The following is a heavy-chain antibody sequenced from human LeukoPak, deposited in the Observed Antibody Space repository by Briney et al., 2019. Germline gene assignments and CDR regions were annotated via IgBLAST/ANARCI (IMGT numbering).Heavy chain of an antibody. V-gene: IGHV4-59*01. CDR2: IYYSGSTDYNPSL. CDR1: GGSISSYK. CDR3: AGQPYSISWGNWFDP. D-gene: IGHD6-13*01. Sequence: SETLSLTCTVSGGSISSYKWNWIRQPPGKGLEWIGYIYYSGSTDYNPSLNYNPSLKSRVTISVDTSKNQFSLKLSLVTAADTAVYYCAGQPYSISWGNWFDPWGQGTLVTVSS. J-gene: IGHJ5*02.